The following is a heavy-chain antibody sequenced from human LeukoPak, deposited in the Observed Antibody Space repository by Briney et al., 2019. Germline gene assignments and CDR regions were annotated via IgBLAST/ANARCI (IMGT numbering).Heavy chain of an antibody. D-gene: IGHD4-23*01. CDR1: GGSISSSSYY. V-gene: IGHV4-39*01. Sequence: SETLSLTCTVSGGSISSSSYYWGWIRQPPGKGLEWIGTIYYSGSTDYNPSLQSRVTISVDTSKKRFSLKLRSVTAADTAVYYCARRLRWSNLDAFDIWGQGALVTVSS. CDR3: ARRLRWSNLDAFDI. CDR2: IYYSGST. J-gene: IGHJ3*02.